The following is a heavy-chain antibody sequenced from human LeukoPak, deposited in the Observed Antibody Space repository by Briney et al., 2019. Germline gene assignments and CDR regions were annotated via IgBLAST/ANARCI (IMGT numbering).Heavy chain of an antibody. J-gene: IGHJ4*02. D-gene: IGHD1-1*01. CDR2: INHSGST. Sequence: SETLSLTCAVYGGSFSGYYWSWIRQPPGKGLEWIGEINHSGSTNYNPSLKSRVTISVDTSKNQFSLKPSSVTAADTAVYYCARKDRNDMDYWGQGTLVTVSS. CDR1: GGSFSGYY. CDR3: ARKDRNDMDY. V-gene: IGHV4-34*01.